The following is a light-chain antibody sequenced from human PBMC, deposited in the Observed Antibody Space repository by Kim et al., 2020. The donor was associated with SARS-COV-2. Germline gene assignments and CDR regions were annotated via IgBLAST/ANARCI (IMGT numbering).Light chain of an antibody. CDR3: QSYDNSNPWV. CDR1: SGSIASSY. CDR2: KDN. Sequence: KTVTISCTRSSGSIASSYVQLYQQRPGSAHTTLIYKDNQRPSGVPDRFSGSIDRSSNSASLTISGLKAEDEANYYCQSYDNSNPWVFGGGTQLTVL. V-gene: IGLV6-57*03. J-gene: IGLJ3*02.